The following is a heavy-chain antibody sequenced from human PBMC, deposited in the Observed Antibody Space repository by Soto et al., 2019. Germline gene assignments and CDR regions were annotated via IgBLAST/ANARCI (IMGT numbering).Heavy chain of an antibody. D-gene: IGHD3-3*01. V-gene: IGHV3-30*03. CDR2: ISYDGSNK. CDR3: AYLGGGDGTSYDFWSGYYPNDSGVDAFDI. Sequence: GGSLRLSCAASGFTFSSYGMHWVRQAPGKGLEWVAVISYDGSNKYYADSVKGRFTISRDNSKNTLYLQMNSLRAEDTAVYYCAYLGGGDGTSYDFWSGYYPNDSGVDAFDIWGQGTMVTVSS. CDR1: GFTFSSYG. J-gene: IGHJ3*02.